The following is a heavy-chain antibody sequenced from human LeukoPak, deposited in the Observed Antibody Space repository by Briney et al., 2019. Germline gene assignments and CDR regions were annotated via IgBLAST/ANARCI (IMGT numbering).Heavy chain of an antibody. CDR2: ISTTSDAK. CDR3: ARDVRSKYFDH. J-gene: IGHJ4*02. D-gene: IGHD1-14*01. Sequence: PGGSLRLSCAASGFTFSNYNMNWVRQAPGKGPEWVSSISTTSDAKYYAGSVKGRFTISRDNAQNSLFLQLNGLGAEDTGVYYCARDVRSKYFDHWGQGTLVTVSS. CDR1: GFTFSNYN. V-gene: IGHV3-21*01.